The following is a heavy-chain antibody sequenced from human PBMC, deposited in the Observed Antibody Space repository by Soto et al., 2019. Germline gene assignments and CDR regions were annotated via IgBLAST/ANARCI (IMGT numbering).Heavy chain of an antibody. D-gene: IGHD4-17*01. J-gene: IGHJ5*02. V-gene: IGHV1-18*01. CDR3: ARDLNDYGDVGPWFDP. CDR2: ISAYNGNT. CDR1: GYTFTSYG. Sequence: QVQLVQSGAEVKKPGASVKVSCKASGYTFTSYGISWVRQAPGQGLEWMGWISAYNGNTNYAQKLQGRVTMTTDTSTSTAYMELRSLRSDDTAVYYFARDLNDYGDVGPWFDPWGQGTLVTVSS.